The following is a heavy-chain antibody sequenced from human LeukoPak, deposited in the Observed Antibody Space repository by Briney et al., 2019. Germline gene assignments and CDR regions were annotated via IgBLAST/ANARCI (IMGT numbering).Heavy chain of an antibody. V-gene: IGHV5-51*01. Sequence: GESLKISCKGSGYSFTSYWIGWVRQMPGKGLEWMGIIYPGDSDTRYSPSFQGQVTISADKSISTAYLQWSSLKASDTAMYYCARGSGGSTYCGGDCYPYYYYYMDVWGKGTTVTVSS. D-gene: IGHD2-21*01. CDR3: ARGSGGSTYCGGDCYPYYYYYMDV. CDR2: IYPGDSDT. CDR1: GYSFTSYW. J-gene: IGHJ6*03.